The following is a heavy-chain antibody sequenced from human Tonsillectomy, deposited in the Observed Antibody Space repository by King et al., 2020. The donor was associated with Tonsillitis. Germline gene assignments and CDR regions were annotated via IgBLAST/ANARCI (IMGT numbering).Heavy chain of an antibody. CDR3: AKTLGISLYYGMDV. V-gene: IGHV3-53*04. J-gene: IGHJ6*02. CDR1: GFSVSNNY. Sequence: VQLVESGGGLVQPGGSLRLSCAASGFSVSNNYMTWVRQAPGKGLEWVSAIYSGGGTYYADSVKGRFTISRHNSKNTLYLQMNSLRAEDTAVYYCAKTLGISLYYGMDVWGQGTTVTVSS. CDR2: IYSGGGT. D-gene: IGHD6-13*01.